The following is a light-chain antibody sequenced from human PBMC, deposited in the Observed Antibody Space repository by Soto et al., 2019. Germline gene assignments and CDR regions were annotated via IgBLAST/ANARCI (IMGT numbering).Light chain of an antibody. CDR3: SLYTNSDTYV. J-gene: IGLJ1*01. CDR1: SRDVGGYNY. CDR2: GVS. Sequence: QSALTQPASVSGSPGQSIAISCTGTSRDVGGYNYVSWYQQHPGKAPKLIIHGVSNRPSGVSDRFSGSKSGSTASLTISGLQTEDEADYYCSLYTNSDTYVFGTGTKLTVL. V-gene: IGLV2-14*03.